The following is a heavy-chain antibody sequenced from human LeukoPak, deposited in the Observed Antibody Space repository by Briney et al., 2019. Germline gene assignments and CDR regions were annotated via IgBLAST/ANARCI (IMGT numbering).Heavy chain of an antibody. V-gene: IGHV4-59*12. J-gene: IGHJ5*02. CDR3: ARDSGTTVEVKFDP. Sequence: PSETLSLTCTVSGDSISGYYWSWIRQPPGKGLEWIGYIYYSGSTNYNPSLKSRVTMSVDTSKNKFSLKLSSVTAADTAVYYCARDSGTTVEVKFDPWGQGTLVTISS. D-gene: IGHD4-23*01. CDR1: GDSISGYY. CDR2: IYYSGST.